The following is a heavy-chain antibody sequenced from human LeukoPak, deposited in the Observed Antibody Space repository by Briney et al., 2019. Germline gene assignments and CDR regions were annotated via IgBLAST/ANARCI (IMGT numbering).Heavy chain of an antibody. D-gene: IGHD1-26*01. J-gene: IGHJ6*03. CDR2: INPNSGGT. CDR1: GYTFTGYY. V-gene: IGHV1-2*06. Sequence: ASVKVSCKASGYTFTGYYMHWVRQAPGQGLEWMGRINPNSGGTNYAQKFHGRVTLTRDTSISTAYMELSRLRSDDTAVYYCASFGPREGYYYYYMDVWGKGTTVTVSS. CDR3: ASFGPREGYYYYYMDV.